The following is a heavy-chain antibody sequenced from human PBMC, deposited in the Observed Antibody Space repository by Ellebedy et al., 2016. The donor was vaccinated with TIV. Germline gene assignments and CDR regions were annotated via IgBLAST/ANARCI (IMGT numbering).Heavy chain of an antibody. CDR3: ARAPASITMIVVVGGHDAFDI. CDR1: GGTFSSYA. J-gene: IGHJ3*02. CDR2: IIPIFGTA. Sequence: SVKVSXKASGGTFSSYAISWVRQAPGQGLEWMGGIIPIFGTANYAQKFQGRVTITADESTSTAYMELSSLRSEDTAVYYCARAPASITMIVVVGGHDAFDIWGQGTMVTVSS. V-gene: IGHV1-69*13. D-gene: IGHD3-22*01.